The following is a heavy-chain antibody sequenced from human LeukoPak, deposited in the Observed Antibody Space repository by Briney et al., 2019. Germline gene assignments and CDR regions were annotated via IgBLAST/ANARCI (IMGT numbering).Heavy chain of an antibody. CDR2: IVGSGRNT. CDR3: AKEGGYNGVDW. CDR1: GITFSIYT. V-gene: IGHV3-23*01. Sequence: GGSLRLSCAASGITFSIYTMSWVRQAPGKGLEWVSAIVGSGRNTYYADSVKGRFTISRDNSKNTLYLQMNSLRAEDTAVYHCAKEGGYNGVDWWGQGTLVTVSS. J-gene: IGHJ4*02. D-gene: IGHD5-24*01.